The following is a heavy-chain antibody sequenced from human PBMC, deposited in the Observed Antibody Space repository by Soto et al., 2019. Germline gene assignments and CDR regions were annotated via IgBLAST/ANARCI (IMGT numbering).Heavy chain of an antibody. D-gene: IGHD5-12*01. Sequence: SETMSLTCTVSDGSIGSGGGYWSWIRQHPGKGLGWIGYIYYSGSTYYNPSLKSRVTISVDTSKNQFSLKLSSVTAADTAVYYCARASYSGYDFRLYYFDYWGQGTLVTVSS. CDR3: ARASYSGYDFRLYYFDY. J-gene: IGHJ4*02. CDR2: IYYSGST. V-gene: IGHV4-31*03. CDR1: DGSIGSGGGY.